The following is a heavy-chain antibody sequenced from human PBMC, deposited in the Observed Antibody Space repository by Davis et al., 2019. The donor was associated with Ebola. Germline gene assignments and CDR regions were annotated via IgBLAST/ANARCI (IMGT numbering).Heavy chain of an antibody. V-gene: IGHV3-21*05. CDR3: ARSVDYYYYGMDV. CDR1: GFTFSSYS. CDR2: ISSTI. Sequence: PGGSLRLSCAASGFTFSSYSMNWVRQAPGKGLEWVSYISSTIYYADSVKGRFTISRDNAKNSLYLQMNSLRAEDTAVYYCARSVDYYYYGMDVWGKGTTVTVSS. J-gene: IGHJ6*04.